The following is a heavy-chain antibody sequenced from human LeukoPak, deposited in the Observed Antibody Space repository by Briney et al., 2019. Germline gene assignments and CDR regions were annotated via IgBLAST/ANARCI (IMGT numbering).Heavy chain of an antibody. J-gene: IGHJ4*02. V-gene: IGHV3-48*03. D-gene: IGHD3-10*01. CDR1: GVTFSTDE. CDR3: TTDSSYYGSGRFYD. CDR2: ISISGITI. Sequence: VGSLRLSCAASGVTFSTDEMNWVRHAPGKGLERGSYISISGITIYYADSVKGRVTISRDNAKNSQYLQMNSLRATGTCLCFFTTDSSYYGSGRFYDWGQGTLVTVSS.